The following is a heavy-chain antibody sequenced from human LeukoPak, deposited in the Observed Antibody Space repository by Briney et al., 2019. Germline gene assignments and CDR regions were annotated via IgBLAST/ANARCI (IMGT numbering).Heavy chain of an antibody. CDR2: ISAYNGNT. Sequence: ASVKVSCTASGYTFTSYGISWVRQAPGQGLEWMGWISAYNGNTNYAQKLQGRVTMTTDTSTSTAYMELRSLRSDDTAVYYCASVATVDYYYYGMDVWGQGTTVTVSS. CDR1: GYTFTSYG. CDR3: ASVATVDYYYYGMDV. V-gene: IGHV1-18*01. J-gene: IGHJ6*02. D-gene: IGHD5-12*01.